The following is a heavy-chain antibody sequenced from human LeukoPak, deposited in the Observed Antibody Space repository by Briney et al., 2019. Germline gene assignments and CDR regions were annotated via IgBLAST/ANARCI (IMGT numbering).Heavy chain of an antibody. V-gene: IGHV3-30-3*01. Sequence: GGSLRLSCAASGFTFSSYGIHWVRQAPGEGLEWVAVISYDGSNKYYADSVKGRFTISRDNSKNTLYLQMSSLRAEDTAVYYCARDSRFLEWLLPPLVGMDVWGRGTTVTVSS. CDR1: GFTFSSYG. D-gene: IGHD3-3*01. J-gene: IGHJ6*02. CDR3: ARDSRFLEWLLPPLVGMDV. CDR2: ISYDGSNK.